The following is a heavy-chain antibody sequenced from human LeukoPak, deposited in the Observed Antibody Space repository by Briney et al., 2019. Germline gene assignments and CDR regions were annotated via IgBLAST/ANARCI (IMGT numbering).Heavy chain of an antibody. CDR3: ARGLGRKLLPTRPFDY. Sequence: SETLSLTCAVYVESFSGYYWSCIRHPPGKGLEWVGEINHSGSPNYNPSLKRRVTISVDTSKNHFSLKLRSVTAAARAVYYCARGLGRKLLPTRPFDYWGQGTLVTVSS. J-gene: IGHJ4*02. CDR1: VESFSGYY. D-gene: IGHD5-12*01. CDR2: INHSGSP. V-gene: IGHV4-34*01.